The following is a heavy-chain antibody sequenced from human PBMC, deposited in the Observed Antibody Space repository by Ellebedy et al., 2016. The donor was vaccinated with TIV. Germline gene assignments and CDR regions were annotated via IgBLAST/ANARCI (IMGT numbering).Heavy chain of an antibody. Sequence: AASVKVSCKASGYTFTSYYMHWMRQAPGQGLEWMGIIDPSTGSTTYAQKFQGRVTVTRDTSTSTVYMELSSLRSEDTAVYYCAREDLLSSSSSDHHGVDVWGQGTTVTVSS. CDR1: GYTFTSYY. CDR3: AREDLLSSSSSDHHGVDV. J-gene: IGHJ6*02. CDR2: IDPSTGST. D-gene: IGHD6-6*01. V-gene: IGHV1-46*01.